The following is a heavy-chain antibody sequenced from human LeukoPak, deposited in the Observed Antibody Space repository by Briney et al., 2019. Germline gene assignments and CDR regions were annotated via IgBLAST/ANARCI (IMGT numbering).Heavy chain of an antibody. V-gene: IGHV3-30-3*01. J-gene: IGHJ4*02. D-gene: IGHD5-18*01. Sequence: GGSLRLSCAASGFTFSSYAMHWVRQAPGKGLEWVAVISYDGSNKYYADSVKGRFTISRDNSKNTLYLQMNSLRAEDTAVYYCARSEGGYSYGYFPNLFDYWGQGTLVTVSS. CDR1: GFTFSSYA. CDR2: ISYDGSNK. CDR3: ARSEGGYSYGYFPNLFDY.